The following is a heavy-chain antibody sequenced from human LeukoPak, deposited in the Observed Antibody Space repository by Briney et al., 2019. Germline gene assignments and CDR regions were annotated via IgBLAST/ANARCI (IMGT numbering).Heavy chain of an antibody. J-gene: IGHJ3*02. Sequence: GGSLRLSCVASGFRFSTFWMTWVRQAPGKGLEWVADINQAGSQTRFLDSVRGRFTISRDNAKNSVFLQMNSLRDDDTAVYYCAKDNWGTPDGIDGFDIWGQGTMVTVSS. CDR1: GFRFSTFW. CDR2: INQAGSQT. V-gene: IGHV3-7*05. CDR3: AKDNWGTPDGIDGFDI. D-gene: IGHD7-27*01.